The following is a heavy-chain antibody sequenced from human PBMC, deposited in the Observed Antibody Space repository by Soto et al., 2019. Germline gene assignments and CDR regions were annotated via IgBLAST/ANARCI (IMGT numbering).Heavy chain of an antibody. V-gene: IGHV3-30*04. CDR2: ISRDGSYI. J-gene: IGHJ5*01. D-gene: IGHD3-3*01. CDR3: ARTRNGGVADSFDS. Sequence: GGSLRLSCAASGFTFSRTAIHWVRLTPGRGLEWVLAISRDGSYIYYTDSVKGRFTVSRDNSKNTVFVQMNRLIPDDTAPYFCARTRNGGVADSFDSWGQGTRVTV. CDR1: GFTFSRTA.